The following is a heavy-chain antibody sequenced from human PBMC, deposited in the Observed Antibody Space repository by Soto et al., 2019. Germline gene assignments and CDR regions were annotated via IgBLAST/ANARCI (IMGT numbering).Heavy chain of an antibody. CDR2: TSYDGSDK. D-gene: IGHD3-16*01. Sequence: QVQLVESGGGVVQPGTSLRVSCVGSGFTFRSYVIHWVRQAPGKGLGWVALTSYDGSDKYYGDSVRGRFTISRDNSRNTVDLQMDSLRREDTALYYCARWGTTGGLDVWGQGTLVSVSS. V-gene: IGHV3-30*19. CDR3: ARWGTTGGLDV. CDR1: GFTFRSYV. J-gene: IGHJ1*01.